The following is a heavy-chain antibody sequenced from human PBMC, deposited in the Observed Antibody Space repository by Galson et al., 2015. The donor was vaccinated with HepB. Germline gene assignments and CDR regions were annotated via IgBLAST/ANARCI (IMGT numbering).Heavy chain of an antibody. D-gene: IGHD2-21*01. V-gene: IGHV1-69*10. J-gene: IGHJ3*02. CDR1: GGTFSSYA. CDR3: AREDVVVIATGRGDAFDI. CDR2: IIPILGIA. Sequence: SVKVSCKASGGTFSSYAISWVRQAPGQGLEWMGGIIPILGIANYAQKFQGRVTITADKSTSTAYMELSSLRSEDTAVYYCAREDVVVIATGRGDAFDIWGQGTMVTVSS.